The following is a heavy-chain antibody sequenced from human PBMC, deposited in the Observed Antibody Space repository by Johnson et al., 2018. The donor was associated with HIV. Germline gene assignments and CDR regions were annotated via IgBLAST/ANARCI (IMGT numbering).Heavy chain of an antibody. D-gene: IGHD2-21*02. CDR1: G. Sequence: GMHWVRQAPGKGLEWVTFIRYDGSNKYYADSVKGRFTISRDNSKNTLYLQMSSLRAEDTAVYYCAKDLVVTAPGAFDIWGQGTMVTVSS. V-gene: IGHV3-30*02. J-gene: IGHJ3*02. CDR3: AKDLVVTAPGAFDI. CDR2: IRYDGSNK.